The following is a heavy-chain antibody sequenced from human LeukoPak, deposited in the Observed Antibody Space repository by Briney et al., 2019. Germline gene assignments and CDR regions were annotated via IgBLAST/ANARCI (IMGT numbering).Heavy chain of an antibody. V-gene: IGHV3-7*01. CDR3: ASQSYARFDP. Sequence: GGSLRLSCAASGFTFSSTWMSWVRQAPGKGLEWVGNIQPDGSEGYPVDSVKGRFTISRDNARNSLFLQMNSLRVKDTAVYYCASQSYARFDPWGQGTLVTVSS. D-gene: IGHD3-16*01. J-gene: IGHJ5*02. CDR1: GFTFSSTW. CDR2: IQPDGSEG.